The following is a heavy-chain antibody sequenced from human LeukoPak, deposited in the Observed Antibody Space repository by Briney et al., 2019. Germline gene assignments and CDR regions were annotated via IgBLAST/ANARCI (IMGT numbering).Heavy chain of an antibody. CDR3: ARDVEVIKYYYGMDV. Sequence: PGGSLRLSCATSGFTFSTYGMNWVRQAPGKGLEWVAVIWYDGSNIHYADSVKGRFTISRDNSKNTLYLQMSSLRAEDTAVYYCARDVEVIKYYYGMDVWGQGTTVTVS. CDR1: GFTFSTYG. J-gene: IGHJ6*02. D-gene: IGHD3-22*01. CDR2: IWYDGSNI. V-gene: IGHV3-33*01.